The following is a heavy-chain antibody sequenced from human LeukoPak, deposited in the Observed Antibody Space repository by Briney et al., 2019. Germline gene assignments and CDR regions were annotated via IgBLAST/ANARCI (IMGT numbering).Heavy chain of an antibody. CDR2: INAGNDNT. CDR3: ARDLCSPNYYDSSGYYFCGMDV. J-gene: IGHJ6*02. D-gene: IGHD3-22*01. V-gene: IGHV1-3*01. CDR1: GYTFTSYA. Sequence: ASVKVSCKASGYTFTSYAMHWVRQAPGQRLEWMGWINAGNDNTKYSQKFQGRVTITRDTSASTAYMELSSLRSEDTAVYYCARDLCSPNYYDSSGYYFCGMDVWGQGTTVTVSS.